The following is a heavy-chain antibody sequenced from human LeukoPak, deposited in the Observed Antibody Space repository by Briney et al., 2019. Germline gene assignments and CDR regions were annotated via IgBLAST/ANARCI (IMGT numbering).Heavy chain of an antibody. V-gene: IGHV3-23*01. Sequence: GGSLRLSCAASGFTFSTYGMSWVRQAPGKGLEWVAIIGGSGETTIYGDSVKGRLTISRDNSKNTVYLQMNSLRAEDTAVYYCARDSYYYGSGSYYNDIDYWGQGTLVTVSS. D-gene: IGHD3-10*01. CDR1: GFTFSTYG. CDR2: IGGSGETT. CDR3: ARDSYYYGSGSYYNDIDY. J-gene: IGHJ4*02.